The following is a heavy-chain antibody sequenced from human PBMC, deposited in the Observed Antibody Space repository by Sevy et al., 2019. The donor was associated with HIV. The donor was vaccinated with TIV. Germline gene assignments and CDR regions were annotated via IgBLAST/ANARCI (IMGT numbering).Heavy chain of an antibody. CDR2: INHNSGGT. D-gene: IGHD4-17*01. J-gene: IGHJ4*02. Sequence: ASVKVSCKASGYTFTGYYMHWVRQAPGQGLEWMGWINHNSGGTNYGQKFQGRVTMTRDTSISTAYMELSRLRSDDTAVYYGARGYGDYRFDYWGQGTLVTVSS. CDR1: GYTFTGYY. V-gene: IGHV1-2*02. CDR3: ARGYGDYRFDY.